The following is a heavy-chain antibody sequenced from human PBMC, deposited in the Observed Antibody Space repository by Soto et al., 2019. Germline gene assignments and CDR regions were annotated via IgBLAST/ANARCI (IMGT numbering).Heavy chain of an antibody. V-gene: IGHV4-30-4*01. J-gene: IGHJ3*02. CDR2: VYSSGCT. CDR1: GGSISSGDYY. D-gene: IGHD3-10*01. CDR3: SRGISTMATPDAFDI. Sequence: SETLSLTCTVSGGSISSGDYYWSWIRQPPGKGLEWIGYVYSSGCTYSNPSLRSRVSISVDTSKNQFSLKLNSVTAADTAVYYCSRGISTMATPDAFDIWGQGTLVTVSS.